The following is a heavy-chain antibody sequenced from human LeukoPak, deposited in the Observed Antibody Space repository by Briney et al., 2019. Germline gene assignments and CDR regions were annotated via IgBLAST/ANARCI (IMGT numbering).Heavy chain of an antibody. CDR2: INVPGSST. D-gene: IGHD2-2*01. CDR1: GFTFSSYW. V-gene: IGHV3-74*01. Sequence: PGGSLRLSCAASGFTFSSYWMHWVRQVPGKGLVWVSRINVPGSSTGYADSVKGRFTISRDNSKNTLYLQMNSLKAEDTAVYYCARGGACSYTNCPLFDFDYWGQGTLVTVSS. CDR3: ARGGACSYTNCPLFDFDY. J-gene: IGHJ4*02.